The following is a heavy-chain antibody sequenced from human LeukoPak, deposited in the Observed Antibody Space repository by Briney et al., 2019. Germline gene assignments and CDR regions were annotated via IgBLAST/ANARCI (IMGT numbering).Heavy chain of an antibody. Sequence: SETLSLTCTVSGGSISSYYWSWIRQPPGKGLEWIGYIYYTGSTNYNPSLKSRVTISVDTSKNQFSLKLGSVTAADTAVYYCARRNRNWGYYYYMDVWGKGTTVTISS. J-gene: IGHJ6*03. CDR2: IYYTGST. D-gene: IGHD7-27*01. V-gene: IGHV4-59*12. CDR1: GGSISSYY. CDR3: ARRNRNWGYYYYMDV.